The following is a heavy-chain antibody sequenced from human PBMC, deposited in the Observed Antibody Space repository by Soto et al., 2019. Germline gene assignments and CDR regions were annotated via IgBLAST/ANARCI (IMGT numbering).Heavy chain of an antibody. CDR1: GDSVRSGSFY. CDR3: ARDSTVFVFDY. V-gene: IGHV4-61*03. Sequence: SETLSLTCTVSGDSVRSGSFYWSWIRQPPGKGLEWIGYIYYTGRTSYNTSLKSRDTISIDPSKNHFALNLISVTAADTAIYYCARDSTVFVFDYWGQGALVT. J-gene: IGHJ4*02. CDR2: IYYTGRT. D-gene: IGHD2-2*01.